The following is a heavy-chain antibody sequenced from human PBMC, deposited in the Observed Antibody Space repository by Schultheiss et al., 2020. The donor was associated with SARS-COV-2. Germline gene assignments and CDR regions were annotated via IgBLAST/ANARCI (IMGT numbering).Heavy chain of an antibody. Sequence: GGSLRLSCAASGFTFSSYSMNWVRQAPGKGLEYVSAISSNGGSTFYAGSVKGRFTISRDNSRNVLFLQMNSLRAEDTAVYFCAKETTMIGVPLFDSWGQGALVTVSS. CDR3: AKETTMIGVPLFDS. CDR2: ISSNGGST. J-gene: IGHJ4*02. V-gene: IGHV3-64*04. CDR1: GFTFSSYS. D-gene: IGHD2-21*01.